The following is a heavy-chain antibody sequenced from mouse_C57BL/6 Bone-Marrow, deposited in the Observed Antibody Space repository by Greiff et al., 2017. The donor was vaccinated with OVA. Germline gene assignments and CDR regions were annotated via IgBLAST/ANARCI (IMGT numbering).Heavy chain of an antibody. Sequence: VQLQQSGPELVKPGASVKISCKASGYTFTDYYMNWVKQSHGKSLEWIGDINPNNGGTSYNQKFKGKATLTVDKSSSTAYMELRSLTSEVSACYYCARLFYLDYWGQGTTLTVSS. CDR2: INPNNGGT. CDR1: GYTFTDYY. J-gene: IGHJ2*01. CDR3: ARLFYLDY. V-gene: IGHV1-26*01.